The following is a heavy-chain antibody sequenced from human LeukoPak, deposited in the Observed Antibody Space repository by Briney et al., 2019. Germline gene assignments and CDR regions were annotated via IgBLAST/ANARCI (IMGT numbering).Heavy chain of an antibody. CDR1: GFTFSDHY. CDR3: AKSGSPWHNWFDP. Sequence: PGGSLRLSCAASGFTFSDHYMDWVRQAPGKGLEWVGRSRNKGDSYTSDYAASVKGRFTISRDHSKNLLYLQMNSLKTEDTAVYYCAKSGSPWHNWFDPWGQGTLVTVSS. V-gene: IGHV3-72*01. CDR2: SRNKGDSYTS. J-gene: IGHJ5*02. D-gene: IGHD1-26*01.